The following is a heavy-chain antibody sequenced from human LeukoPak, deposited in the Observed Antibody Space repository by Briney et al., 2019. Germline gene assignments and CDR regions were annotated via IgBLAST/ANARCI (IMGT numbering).Heavy chain of an antibody. D-gene: IGHD6-13*01. CDR1: GFTFSTYN. V-gene: IGHV3-21*01. J-gene: IGHJ4*02. CDR2: ITSSSSYM. CDR3: AREDASSWDY. Sequence: GGSLRLSCVASGFTFSTYNMNWVRQAPGKGLEWVSSITSSSSYMFYADSVKGRFTISRDNAKNSLYLQMNSLRAEDTAVYYCAREDASSWDYWGQGILVTVSS.